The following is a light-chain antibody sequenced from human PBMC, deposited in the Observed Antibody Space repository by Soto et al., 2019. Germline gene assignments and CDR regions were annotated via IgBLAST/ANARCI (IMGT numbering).Light chain of an antibody. V-gene: IGLV2-14*01. J-gene: IGLJ1*01. Sequence: QSALTQPASVSGSPRQSITISCTGASSDVGSYTYVSWYQQHPGKAPKLMIYEVNNRPSGVSNRFSGSKSGNTASLTISGLQADDEADYYCRSYTSSSTLYVLGTGTMVTVL. CDR1: SSDVGSYTY. CDR2: EVN. CDR3: RSYTSSSTLYV.